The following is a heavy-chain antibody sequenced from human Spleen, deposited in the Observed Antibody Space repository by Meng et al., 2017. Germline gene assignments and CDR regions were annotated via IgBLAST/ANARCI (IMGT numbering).Heavy chain of an antibody. CDR3: AKYSYGLGDYLDY. Sequence: GGSLRLSCAASGFTFSNAWMTWVRQAPGKGLEWVSALSGGGFTTYYADSVKGRFAISRHNSKNTLYLQMNSLRAEDTALYYCAKYSYGLGDYLDYWGQGALVTVSS. CDR1: GFTFSNAW. J-gene: IGHJ4*02. D-gene: IGHD3-10*01. CDR2: LSGGGFTT. V-gene: IGHV3-23*01.